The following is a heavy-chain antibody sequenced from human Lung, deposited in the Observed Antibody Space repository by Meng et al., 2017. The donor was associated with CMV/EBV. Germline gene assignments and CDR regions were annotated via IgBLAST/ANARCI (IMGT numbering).Heavy chain of an antibody. V-gene: IGHV4-38-2*02. Sequence: SETLSLTCTISGYSITSSYFWGWVRQSPGKGLEWIGSIFHGGTVYYNPSLKSRVTISLDTSKNQFSLRLDSVTAADTAVYYGARERDYYSYMDIWGRGTTVTVSS. J-gene: IGHJ6*02. CDR2: IFHGGTV. CDR3: ARERDYYSYMDI. CDR1: GYSITSSYF.